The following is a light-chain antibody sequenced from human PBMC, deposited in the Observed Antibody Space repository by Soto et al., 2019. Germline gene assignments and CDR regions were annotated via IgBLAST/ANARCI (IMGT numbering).Light chain of an antibody. V-gene: IGKV3-20*01. CDR3: QQYDSYPWT. J-gene: IGKJ1*01. CDR1: QSVSSSY. Sequence: EIVLTQSPGTLSLSPGERATLSCRASQSVSSSYLAWYQKKPGQAPRLLIYGASIRANDIPDRFSGSGSGTDFTLTISSLQPDDFATYYCQQYDSYPWTFGQGTKVEIK. CDR2: GAS.